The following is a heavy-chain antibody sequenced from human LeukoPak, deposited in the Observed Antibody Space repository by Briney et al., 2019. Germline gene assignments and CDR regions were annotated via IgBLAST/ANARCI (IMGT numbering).Heavy chain of an antibody. CDR1: GFTFDDYA. V-gene: IGHV3-9*01. CDR3: ARGLCGGDCYDY. D-gene: IGHD2-21*01. Sequence: GGSLRLSCAASGFTFDDYAMHWVRQAPGKGLEWVSGISWNSGSIGYADSVKGRFTISRDNAKNSLYLQMNSLRAEDTAVYYCARGLCGGDCYDYWGQGTLVTVSS. J-gene: IGHJ4*02. CDR2: ISWNSGSI.